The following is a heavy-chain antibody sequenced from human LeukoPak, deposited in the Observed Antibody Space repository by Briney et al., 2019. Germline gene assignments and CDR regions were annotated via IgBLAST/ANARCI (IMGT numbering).Heavy chain of an antibody. D-gene: IGHD6-19*01. CDR2: IHSSGST. V-gene: IGHV4-4*07. CDR1: GGSINNYH. Sequence: SETLSLTCTVSGGSINNYHWSWIRQPAGKGLEWIAQIHSSGSTNYNPPLKRRVTMSIDTPENQLSLTLTSVTAADTAVYYCARRDISSGWSFDSWGQGTLVTVSS. J-gene: IGHJ4*02. CDR3: ARRDISSGWSFDS.